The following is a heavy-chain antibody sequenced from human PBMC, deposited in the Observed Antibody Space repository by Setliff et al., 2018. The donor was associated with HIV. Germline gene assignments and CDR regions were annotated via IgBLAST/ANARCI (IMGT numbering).Heavy chain of an antibody. D-gene: IGHD6-13*01. CDR2: INHSGST. V-gene: IGHV4-34*01. Sequence: SETLSLTCAVYGGSFSGYYWSWIRQPPGKGLEWIGEINHSGSTNYNPSLKSRVTISVDTSKNQFSLKLSSVTAADTAVYYCTRAEQQLPYYYYYYGMDGWGQGTTVTVSS. CDR1: GGSFSGYY. CDR3: TRAEQQLPYYYYYYGMDG. J-gene: IGHJ6*02.